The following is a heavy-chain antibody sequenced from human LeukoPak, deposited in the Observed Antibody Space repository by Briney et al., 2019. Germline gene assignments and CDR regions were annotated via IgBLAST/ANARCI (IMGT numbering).Heavy chain of an antibody. CDR3: AKDRGWTPMAIDY. V-gene: IGHV3-23*01. J-gene: IGHJ4*02. CDR1: GFTLSSYA. D-gene: IGHD5-18*01. Sequence: PGGSLRLSCAASGFTLSSYAMSWVRQAPGKGLEWVSAISGIGGNTYYADSVKGRFTISRDNSKNTLYLQINNLRAEDTAVYYCAKDRGWTPMAIDYWGQGTLVTVSS. CDR2: ISGIGGNT.